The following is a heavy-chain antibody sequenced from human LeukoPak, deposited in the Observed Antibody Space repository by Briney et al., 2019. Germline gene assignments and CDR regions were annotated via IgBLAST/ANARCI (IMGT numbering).Heavy chain of an antibody. J-gene: IGHJ4*02. V-gene: IGHV4-31*03. D-gene: IGHD3-10*01. CDR2: IYASWTN. Sequence: SQTLSLTCTLSGCTHSNGGPYWSLIPPHPGNRLERIGYIYASWTNYYNPVLQSRVTISVDMSDNHFYLKMTSLTAADTAVYFCARGGDRRGFDYWGQGTLVTVSS. CDR3: ARGGDRRGFDY. CDR1: GCTHSNGGPY.